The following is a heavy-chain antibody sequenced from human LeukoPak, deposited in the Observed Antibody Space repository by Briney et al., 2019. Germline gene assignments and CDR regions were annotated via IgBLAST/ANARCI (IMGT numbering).Heavy chain of an antibody. V-gene: IGHV1-69*04. D-gene: IGHD2-2*01. CDR2: IIPILGIA. CDR3: ARCSSNSCPGGSGMDV. J-gene: IGHJ6*02. Sequence: SVKVSCKASGGTFSSYAISWVRQAPGQGLEWMGRIIPILGIANYAQKFQCRATINADKSTSTAYMELSSLRSEDTAVYYCARCSSNSCPGGSGMDVWGQGTTVTVSS. CDR1: GGTFSSYA.